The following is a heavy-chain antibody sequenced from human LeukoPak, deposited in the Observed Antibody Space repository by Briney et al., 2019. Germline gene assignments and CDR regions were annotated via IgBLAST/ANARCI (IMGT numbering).Heavy chain of an antibody. CDR3: AKDSVYNWNYFDY. J-gene: IGHJ4*02. Sequence: GRSLRLSCAASGFTFSSYGMHWVRQAPGKGLEWVAVISYDGSNKYYADSVKGRFTTSRDNAKNSLYLQMNSLRAEDTAVYYCAKDSVYNWNYFDYWGQGTLVTVSS. D-gene: IGHD1-20*01. V-gene: IGHV3-30*18. CDR2: ISYDGSNK. CDR1: GFTFSSYG.